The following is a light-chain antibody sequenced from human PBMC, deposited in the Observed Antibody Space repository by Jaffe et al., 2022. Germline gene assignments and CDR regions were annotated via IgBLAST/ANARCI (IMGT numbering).Light chain of an antibody. V-gene: IGLV3-10*01. J-gene: IGLJ3*02. CDR1: ALPKKY. CDR2: EDS. CDR3: YSTDSSGNHRDWV. Sequence: SYELTQPPSVSVSPGQTARITCSGDALPKKYAYWYQQKSGQAPVLVIYEDSKRPSGIPERFSGSSSGTMATLTISGAQVEDEADYYCYSTDSSGNHRDWVFGGGTKLTVL.